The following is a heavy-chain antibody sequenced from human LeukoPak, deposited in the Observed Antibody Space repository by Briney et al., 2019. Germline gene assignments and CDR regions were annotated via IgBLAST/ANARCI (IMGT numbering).Heavy chain of an antibody. CDR1: GFTFDDYG. V-gene: IGHV3-20*04. D-gene: IGHD3-16*01. CDR3: AREGGSQYYYYYMDV. J-gene: IGHJ6*03. Sequence: GGSLRLSCAASGFTFDDYGMSWVRQAPGKGLEWVSGINWNGGSTGYADSVKGRFTISRDNAKNSLYLQMNSLRAEDTALYYCAREGGSQYYYYYMDVWGKGTTVTVSS. CDR2: INWNGGST.